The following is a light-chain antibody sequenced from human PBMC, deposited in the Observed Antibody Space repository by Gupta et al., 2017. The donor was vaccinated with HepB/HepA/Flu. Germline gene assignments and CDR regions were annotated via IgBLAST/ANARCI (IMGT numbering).Light chain of an antibody. CDR1: RRVSHTH. CDR3: QQSGSSPYT. V-gene: IGKV3-20*01. CDR2: GAS. J-gene: IGKJ2*01. Sequence: MLTPSPGALSSSPGERATLSCRAGRRVSHTHVTAFQQKPGHAPRLLIYGASSRTTGIPDRFSGSGSGTHFTLTISRLEPEDFAVYYCQQSGSSPYTFGQGTKLEIK.